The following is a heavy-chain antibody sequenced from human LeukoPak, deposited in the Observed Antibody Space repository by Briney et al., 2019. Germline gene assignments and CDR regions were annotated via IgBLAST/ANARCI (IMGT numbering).Heavy chain of an antibody. CDR3: ARDSPIGGDGYTLPFDY. V-gene: IGHV3-48*01. J-gene: IGHJ4*02. CDR2: ISSGSSTI. D-gene: IGHD5-24*01. CDR1: GFTFSSYS. Sequence: GSLRLSCAASGFTFSSYSMNWVRQAPGKGLEWVSYISSGSSTIYYADSVKGRFTISRDNAKNSLYLQMNSLRAEDTAVYYCARDSPIGGDGYTLPFDYWGQGTLVTVSS.